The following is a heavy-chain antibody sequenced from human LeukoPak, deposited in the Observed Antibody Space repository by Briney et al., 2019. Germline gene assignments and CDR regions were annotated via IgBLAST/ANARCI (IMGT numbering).Heavy chain of an antibody. Sequence: PGESLRLSCAASGFTFSSYEMNWVRQPPGKGLEWVSYISSSGSTIYYADSVKGRFTISRDNAKNSLYLQMNSLRAEDTAVYYCARVVPAATGGYFDYWGQGTLVTVSS. CDR1: GFTFSSYE. V-gene: IGHV3-48*03. D-gene: IGHD2-2*01. CDR3: ARVVPAATGGYFDY. J-gene: IGHJ4*02. CDR2: ISSSGSTI.